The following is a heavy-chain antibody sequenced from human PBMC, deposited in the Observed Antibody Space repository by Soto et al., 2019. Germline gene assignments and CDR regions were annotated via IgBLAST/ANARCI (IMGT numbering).Heavy chain of an antibody. V-gene: IGHV3-30*18. CDR2: ISYDGSNK. CDR3: ANGYSSSWYYFDY. D-gene: IGHD6-13*01. J-gene: IGHJ4*02. Sequence: LRLSCAASGFTFSSYGMHWVRQAPGKGLEWVAVISYDGSNKYYADSVKGRFTISRDNSKNTLYLQMNSLRAEDTAVYYCANGYSSSWYYFDYWGQGTLVTVS. CDR1: GFTFSSYG.